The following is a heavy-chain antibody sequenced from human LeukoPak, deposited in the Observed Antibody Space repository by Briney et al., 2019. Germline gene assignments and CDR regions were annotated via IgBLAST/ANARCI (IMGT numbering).Heavy chain of an antibody. J-gene: IGHJ3*02. CDR1: GFTFSNAW. Sequence: PGGSLRLSCAASGFTFSNAWMSWVRQAPGKGLEWVGFIRTKAHGGTTEYAASVKDRFTISRDDSKNSAYLQMSSLKTEDTAVYYRVREAPLMVTDDIWGQGTMVTVSS. CDR3: VREAPLMVTDDI. V-gene: IGHV3-49*04. CDR2: IRTKAHGGTT. D-gene: IGHD5-18*01.